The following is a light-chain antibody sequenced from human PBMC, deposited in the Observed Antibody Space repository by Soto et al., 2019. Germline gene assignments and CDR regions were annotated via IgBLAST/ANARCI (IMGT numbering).Light chain of an antibody. J-gene: IGKJ2*01. CDR1: QSISSY. V-gene: IGKV1-39*01. CDR2: GAS. Sequence: DIQMTQSPSSLSASVGDRVTITCRASQSISSYLNWYQQKPGKAPELLIYGASSLQSGVPSRFSGSGSGTDFTLTISSLQPEDSATYYCQQSYRSPYTFGQGTKLEIK. CDR3: QQSYRSPYT.